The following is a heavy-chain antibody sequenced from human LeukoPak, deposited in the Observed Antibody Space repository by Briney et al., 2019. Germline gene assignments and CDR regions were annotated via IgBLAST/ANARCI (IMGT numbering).Heavy chain of an antibody. CDR1: GFTFSSYA. CDR2: ISGSGGST. J-gene: IGHJ4*02. CDR3: AKNTPLYDYYFDY. D-gene: IGHD3-16*01. Sequence: GGSLRLSCAASGFTFSSYAMSWVRQAPGKGLEWVPAISGSGGSTYYADSVKGRFTISRDSSKNTLYLQMNSLRAEDTAVYYCAKNTPLYDYYFDYWGQGTLVTVSS. V-gene: IGHV3-23*01.